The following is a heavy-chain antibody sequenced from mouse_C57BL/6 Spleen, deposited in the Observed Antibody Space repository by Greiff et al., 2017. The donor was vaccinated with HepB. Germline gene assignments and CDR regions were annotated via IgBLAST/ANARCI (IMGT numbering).Heavy chain of an antibody. Sequence: EVKLMESGGGLVKPGGSLKLSCAASGFTFSSYAMSWVRQTPEKRLEWVATISDGGSYTYYPDNVKGRFTLSRDNAKNNLYLQMSHLKSEDTAMYYCARAYYDWGQGTLVTVSA. V-gene: IGHV5-4*03. J-gene: IGHJ3*01. CDR1: GFTFSSYA. CDR2: ISDGGSYT. CDR3: ARAYYD. D-gene: IGHD1-1*01.